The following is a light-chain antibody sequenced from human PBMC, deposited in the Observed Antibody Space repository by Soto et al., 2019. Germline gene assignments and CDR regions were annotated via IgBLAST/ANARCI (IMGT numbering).Light chain of an antibody. CDR3: SSYTSRNTHMHV. V-gene: IGLV2-14*01. CDR2: EVT. J-gene: IGLJ1*01. Sequence: SALTQPASVSGSPGQSITISCTGTSSDVGGHNYVSWYQHYPGKAPKLMIYEVTNRPSGVSDRFSGSKSGNTASLTISGLQPEDEADYYCSSYTSRNTHMHVFGIGTKVTVL. CDR1: SSDVGGHNY.